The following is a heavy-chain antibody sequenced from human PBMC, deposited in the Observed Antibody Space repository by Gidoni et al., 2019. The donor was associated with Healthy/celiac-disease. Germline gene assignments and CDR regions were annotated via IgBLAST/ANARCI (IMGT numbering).Heavy chain of an antibody. J-gene: IGHJ4*02. Sequence: QVQLQQWGAGLLKPSATLSLTCAVYGGSFSGYYWSGIRQPPGKGLEWIGEINHSGSTNYNPPLKSRVTISVDTSKNQFSLKLSSVTAADTAVYYCARDSSGYWGQGTLVTVSS. V-gene: IGHV4-34*01. CDR2: INHSGST. D-gene: IGHD3-22*01. CDR3: ARDSSGY. CDR1: GGSFSGYY.